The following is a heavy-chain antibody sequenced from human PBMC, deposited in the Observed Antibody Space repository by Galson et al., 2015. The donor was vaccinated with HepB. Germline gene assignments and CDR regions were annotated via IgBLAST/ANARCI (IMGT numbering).Heavy chain of an antibody. Sequence: SLRVSCADSGVNFRVPWMHWAREAPGEGLVGVRGFDSDGTATAYADSVKGRFTISRDNAKNTLYLQLSTLRADDTALYYCARGTGAGMDVWGQGTTVTVSS. J-gene: IGHJ6*02. V-gene: IGHV3-74*01. D-gene: IGHD2-8*02. CDR2: FDSDGTAT. CDR1: GVNFRVPW. CDR3: ARGTGAGMDV.